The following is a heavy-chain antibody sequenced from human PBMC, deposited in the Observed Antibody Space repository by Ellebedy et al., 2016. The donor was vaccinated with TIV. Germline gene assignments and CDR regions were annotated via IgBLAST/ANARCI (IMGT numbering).Heavy chain of an antibody. CDR1: GGSVSSAY. CDR2: VFHTGTT. CDR3: AKYYCPNGVCYHFDY. Sequence: SETLSLTCNVSGGSVSSAYWNWIRRPPGKGLEWIGFVFHTGTTNYSPSLKSRVTMSVDTSKNQFSLRLSSVTAADTAVYFCAKYYCPNGVCYHFDYWGRGTLVTVSS. J-gene: IGHJ4*02. D-gene: IGHD2-8*01. V-gene: IGHV4-59*02.